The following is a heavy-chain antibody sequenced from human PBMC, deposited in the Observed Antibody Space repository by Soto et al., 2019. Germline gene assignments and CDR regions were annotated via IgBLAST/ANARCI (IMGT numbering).Heavy chain of an antibody. CDR2: AYYSGST. J-gene: IGHJ6*02. Sequence: SSETLSLTCSVSGSSIITSHYWGWIRQPPGKGLEWIGSAYYSGSTYYNPSLKSRVTIFVDTSKSQFSLILGSVTAADTAVYYCARHDWSRFYGMDVWGQGTTVTVSS. CDR1: GSSIITSHY. D-gene: IGHD2-21*01. V-gene: IGHV4-39*01. CDR3: ARHDWSRFYGMDV.